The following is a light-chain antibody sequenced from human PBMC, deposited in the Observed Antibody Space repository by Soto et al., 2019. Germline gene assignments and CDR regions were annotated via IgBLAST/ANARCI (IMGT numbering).Light chain of an antibody. V-gene: IGKV3-11*01. J-gene: IGKJ4*01. Sequence: EIVLTQSPVTLSLSPGERATLSCRASQSVTNSLAWHQQKPGQAPRLLVYDASNRATGIPTRFSGSGSGTDFTLTISNLEPEDFAVYYCQQHISWPLTFGGGTKVDIK. CDR2: DAS. CDR1: QSVTNS. CDR3: QQHISWPLT.